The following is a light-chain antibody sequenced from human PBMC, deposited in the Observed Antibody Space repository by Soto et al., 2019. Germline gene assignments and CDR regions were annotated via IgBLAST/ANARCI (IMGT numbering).Light chain of an antibody. V-gene: IGKV3-15*01. CDR2: DIS. CDR1: QSVSSSY. J-gene: IGKJ5*01. Sequence: EVVLTQSPVTLSLAPGERATLSCRASQSVSSSYLAWYQLRRGQPPRLLIYDISTRATGVPARFSGSGSGTEFTLTTSGLQSEDFALYFCQQYNNWPFSFGPGTRLEIK. CDR3: QQYNNWPFS.